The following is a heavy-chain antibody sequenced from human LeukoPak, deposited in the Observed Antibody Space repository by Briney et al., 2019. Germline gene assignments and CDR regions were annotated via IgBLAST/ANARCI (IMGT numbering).Heavy chain of an antibody. J-gene: IGHJ6*02. CDR2: INPNSGGT. D-gene: IGHD6-19*01. V-gene: IGHV1-2*02. Sequence: ASVKVSCKASGYTFTGYYMHWVRQAPGQGLEWMGWINPNSGGTNYAQKFQGRVTMTRDTSISTAYMELSRLRSDDTAVYYCASQSSGPGPAYYYYRMDVWGQGTTVTVSS. CDR1: GYTFTGYY. CDR3: ASQSSGPGPAYYYYRMDV.